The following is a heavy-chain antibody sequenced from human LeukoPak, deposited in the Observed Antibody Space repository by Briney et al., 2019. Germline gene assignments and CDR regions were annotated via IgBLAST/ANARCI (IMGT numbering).Heavy chain of an antibody. CDR1: DGSISSSNYH. CDR3: ARLNKPGWFDP. D-gene: IGHD1-14*01. V-gene: IGHV4-39*01. CDR2: IFYTENT. Sequence: TSSETLSLTCTVSDGSISSSNYHWAWIRQPPGKGLEWFAYIFYTENTYYNPSLKSRVTISIDTSKNQFSLRLNSVTATDTAVYYCARLNKPGWFDPWGQGTLVTVSS. J-gene: IGHJ5*02.